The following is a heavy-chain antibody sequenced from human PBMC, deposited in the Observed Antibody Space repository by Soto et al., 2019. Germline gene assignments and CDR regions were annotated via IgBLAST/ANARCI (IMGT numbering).Heavy chain of an antibody. V-gene: IGHV1-69*06. CDR3: ARPPGYISDWYYFDL. CDR2: IIPIFGTA. D-gene: IGHD3-9*01. J-gene: IGHJ4*02. CDR1: GGTFSSYA. Sequence: GASVKVSCKASGGTFSSYAISWVRQAPGQGLEWMGGIIPIFGTANYAQKFQGRVTITADKSTSTAYMELSSLISEDTAVYYCARPPGYISDWYYFDLWGQGTLVTVSS.